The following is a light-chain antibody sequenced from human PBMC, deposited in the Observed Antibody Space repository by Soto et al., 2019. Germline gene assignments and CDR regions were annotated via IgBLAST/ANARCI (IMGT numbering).Light chain of an antibody. J-gene: IGLJ1*01. CDR3: CSYEGGSTYV. CDR1: SGDVGRYDL. CDR2: QGS. Sequence: QSALTQPASVSGSPGQSITIPCTGSSGDVGRYDLVSWFQQYPAKAPKVIIYQGSKRPSGVSNRFSGSNSGNTASLTISGLQAEDEADYYCCSYEGGSTYVFGTGTKLTVL. V-gene: IGLV2-23*01.